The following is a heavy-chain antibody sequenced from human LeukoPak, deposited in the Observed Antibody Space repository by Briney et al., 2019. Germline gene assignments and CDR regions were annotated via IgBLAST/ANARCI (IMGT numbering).Heavy chain of an antibody. Sequence: WASVKVSCKASGGTFSSYAISWVRQAPGQSLEWMGWINAESHKTKSAQKFQGRVTITADESTSTAYMELSSLRSEDTAVYYCARGEYDHYDSSGYYLTQFDYWGQGTLVTVSS. D-gene: IGHD3-22*01. J-gene: IGHJ4*02. CDR2: INAESHKT. CDR1: GGTFSSYA. CDR3: ARGEYDHYDSSGYYLTQFDY. V-gene: IGHV1-69*13.